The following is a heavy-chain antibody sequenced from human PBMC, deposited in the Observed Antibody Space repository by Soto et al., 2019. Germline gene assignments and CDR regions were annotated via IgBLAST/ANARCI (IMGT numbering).Heavy chain of an antibody. Sequence: QITLKESGPTLVKHTQTLTLTCTFSGFSLTTDRVGVGWSRQPPGEALEWLAVIYWDDSKTYRPSLESRLTITKDTSKNQVALTMTNMDSLDTATYYCAHAYGGRSLYWGQGTLVTVSS. CDR3: AHAYGGRSLY. D-gene: IGHD1-26*01. CDR2: IYWDDSK. V-gene: IGHV2-5*02. CDR1: GFSLTTDRVG. J-gene: IGHJ4*02.